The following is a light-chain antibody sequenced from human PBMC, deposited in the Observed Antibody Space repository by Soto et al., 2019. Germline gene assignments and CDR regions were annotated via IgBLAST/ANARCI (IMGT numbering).Light chain of an antibody. CDR1: QSVTNY. Sequence: DIQMTQSPSSLSASVGDRVTITCRASQSVTNYLNWYQQKPGKAPILLIYSASTLQSGVPSRFSGSGSGTDFTLTISTLPPEDFATYFCQQSYDNRMYTFGQGTKLEI. CDR3: QQSYDNRMYT. J-gene: IGKJ2*01. V-gene: IGKV1-39*01. CDR2: SAS.